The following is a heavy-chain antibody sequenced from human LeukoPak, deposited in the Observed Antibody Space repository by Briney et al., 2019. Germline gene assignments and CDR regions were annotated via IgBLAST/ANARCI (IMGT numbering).Heavy chain of an antibody. CDR1: GFTFSNYG. D-gene: IGHD2-15*01. CDR2: IRYDGSNK. Sequence: GGSLRLSCAASGFTFSNYGMQWVRQAPGKGLEWVAFIRYDGSNKFYADSVKGRSTISRDNSKSTLYLEMNSLRAEDTAVYYCAKDRSFGRSDGFDIWGQGTMVTVSS. J-gene: IGHJ3*02. CDR3: AKDRSFGRSDGFDI. V-gene: IGHV3-30*02.